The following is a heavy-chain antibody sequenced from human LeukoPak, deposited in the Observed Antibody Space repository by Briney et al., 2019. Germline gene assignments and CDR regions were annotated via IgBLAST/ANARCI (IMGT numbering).Heavy chain of an antibody. Sequence: SETLSLTCTVSGGSISSYYWSWIRQPPGKGLEWIGYIYYSGSTKYNPSLKSRVTISVDTSKNQFSLKLTSVTAADTAVYYCARAPSPPSSATNFDYWGQGTLVTVSS. V-gene: IGHV4-59*01. J-gene: IGHJ4*02. CDR2: IYYSGST. D-gene: IGHD2-2*01. CDR1: GGSISSYY. CDR3: ARAPSPPSSATNFDY.